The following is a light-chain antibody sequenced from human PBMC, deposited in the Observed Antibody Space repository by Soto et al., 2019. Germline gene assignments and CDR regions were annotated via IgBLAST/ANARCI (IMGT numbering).Light chain of an antibody. CDR2: EVN. J-gene: IGLJ1*01. CDR3: SSYVGINSLGV. Sequence: QSALTQPPSASGSPGQSVTISCTGTSSDVGGYKYVSWYQQHPGQAPKLMIFEVNNRPSGVPDRFAGSKSCNTASLTVSGLQADDEADYNCSSYVGINSLGVCGNGPKLPVL. CDR1: SSDVGGYKY. V-gene: IGLV2-8*01.